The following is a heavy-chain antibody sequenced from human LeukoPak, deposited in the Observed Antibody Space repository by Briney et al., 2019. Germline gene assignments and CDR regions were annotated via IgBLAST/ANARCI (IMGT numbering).Heavy chain of an antibody. D-gene: IGHD3-10*01. V-gene: IGHV4-59*12. Sequence: PSETLSLTCTVSGESISGFYWTWIRQPPGKGLEWIGYIYYSGSTNYNPSLKSRVTISVDTSKNQFSLKLSSVTAADTAVYYCAGGSGSPSLMDVWGKGTTVTVSS. CDR3: AGGSGSPSLMDV. J-gene: IGHJ6*04. CDR2: IYYSGST. CDR1: GESISGFY.